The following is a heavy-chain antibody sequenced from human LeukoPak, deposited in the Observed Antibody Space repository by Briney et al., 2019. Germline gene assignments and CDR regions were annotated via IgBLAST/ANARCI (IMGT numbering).Heavy chain of an antibody. J-gene: IGHJ4*02. CDR2: INPNSGGT. CDR3: SRVIKLSGSYTHFDY. D-gene: IGHD1-26*01. CDR1: GYTFTGYC. Sequence: ASVKVSCKASGYTFTGYCMHWVRQAPGQGLEWMGWINPNSGGTNYAQKFQGRVTMTRDTSISTAYMELSRLRSDDTAVYYCSRVIKLSGSYTHFDYWGQGTLVTVSS. V-gene: IGHV1-2*02.